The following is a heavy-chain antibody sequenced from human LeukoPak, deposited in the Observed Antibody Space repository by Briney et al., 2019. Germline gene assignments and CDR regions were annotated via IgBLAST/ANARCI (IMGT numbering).Heavy chain of an antibody. CDR2: IYSGSST. J-gene: IGHJ4*02. Sequence: GGSLRLSCAASGFTVSSNYMTWVRQAPGKGLEWVSVIYSGSSTYYTDSVKGRFTISRDNSKNTLYLQMNSLRTEDTAVYYCARDYPTFGVVTIFDYWGQGTLVSVSS. CDR3: ARDYPTFGVVTIFDY. V-gene: IGHV3-66*02. CDR1: GFTVSSNY. D-gene: IGHD3-3*01.